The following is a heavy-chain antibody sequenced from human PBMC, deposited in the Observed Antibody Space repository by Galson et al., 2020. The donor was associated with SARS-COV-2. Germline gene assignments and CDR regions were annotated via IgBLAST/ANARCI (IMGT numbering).Heavy chain of an antibody. CDR3: ARAGYSSRGWGYYYYYYMDV. CDR1: GGTFSSYA. J-gene: IGHJ6*03. V-gene: IGHV1-69*13. CDR2: IIPIFGTA. D-gene: IGHD6-13*01. Sequence: SVKVSCKASGGTFSSYAISWVRQAPGQGLEWMGGIIPIFGTANYAQKFQGRVTITADESTSTAYMELSSLRSEDTAVYYCARAGYSSRGWGYYYYYYMDVWGKGTTVTVSS.